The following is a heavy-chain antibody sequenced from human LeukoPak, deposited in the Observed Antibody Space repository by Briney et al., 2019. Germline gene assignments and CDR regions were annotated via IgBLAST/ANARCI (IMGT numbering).Heavy chain of an antibody. V-gene: IGHV3-23*01. Sequence: PGGSLRLSCSASGFTFSNFAMSWVRQAPGKGLEWVSGISGSGIRTFSADSVKGRFTISRDNSKNTLYLQMNSLRAEDTAVYYCAKLPLGLLWFGELLSDYYYYMDVWGKGTTVTVSS. CDR1: GFTFSNFA. CDR3: AKLPLGLLWFGELLSDYYYYMDV. D-gene: IGHD3-10*01. CDR2: ISGSGIRT. J-gene: IGHJ6*03.